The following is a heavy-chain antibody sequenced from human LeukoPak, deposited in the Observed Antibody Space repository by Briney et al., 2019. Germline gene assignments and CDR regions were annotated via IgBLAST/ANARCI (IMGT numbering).Heavy chain of an antibody. CDR2: ISGGST. CDR3: ARGADGVSSNSRGWFDP. Sequence: PGGSLRLSCAASGFTVSSNEMSWVRQAPGKGLEWVSSISGGSTYYADSRKGRFTISRDNARNSLYLQMNTLRAEDTAVYSCARGADGVSSNSRGWFDPWGQGTLVTVSS. V-gene: IGHV3-38-3*01. D-gene: IGHD2-15*01. CDR1: GFTVSSNE. J-gene: IGHJ5*02.